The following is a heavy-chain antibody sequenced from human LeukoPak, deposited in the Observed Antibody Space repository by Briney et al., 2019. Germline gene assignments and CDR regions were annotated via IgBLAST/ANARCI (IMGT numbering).Heavy chain of an antibody. CDR1: GFTVSSNY. V-gene: IGHV3-53*01. CDR3: AGPWELLY. Sequence: GGSLRLSCAASGFTVSSNYMSWVRHAPGKGLEWVSIIYSDGSTYYADSVKGRFTISRDKSKNTLYLQMNSLRADDTAVYYCAGPWELLYWGQGTLVTVSS. CDR2: IYSDGST. J-gene: IGHJ4*02. D-gene: IGHD1-26*01.